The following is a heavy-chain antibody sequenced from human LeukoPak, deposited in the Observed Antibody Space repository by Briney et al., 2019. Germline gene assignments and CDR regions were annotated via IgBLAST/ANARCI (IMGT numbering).Heavy chain of an antibody. CDR2: ISHEGTYK. J-gene: IGHJ2*01. Sequence: GGSLRLSCAASGFTFSSYAMHWVRQAPGKGLEWVATISHEGTYKYYADSMKGRFTISRDKSKNTLDLQMISLRAEDTAVYLCARGRYYDILTGLPRGGYFDLWGRGTLVTVSS. D-gene: IGHD3-9*01. CDR1: GFTFSSYA. CDR3: ARGRYYDILTGLPRGGYFDL. V-gene: IGHV3-30*04.